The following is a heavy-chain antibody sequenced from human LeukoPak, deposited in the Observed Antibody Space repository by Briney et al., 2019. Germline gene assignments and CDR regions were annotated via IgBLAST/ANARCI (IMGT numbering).Heavy chain of an antibody. D-gene: IGHD6-13*01. CDR1: GYKLTSHG. Sequence: GASVKVSCKSSGYKLTSHGISWVRQAPGQGLEWMGWIGPYNGNTNYAQKLQGRVTMTTDTSTSTAYMELRSLRSDDTAVYYCAREPGPYSSSSGDYWGQGTLVTVSS. CDR2: IGPYNGNT. CDR3: AREPGPYSSSSGDY. V-gene: IGHV1-18*01. J-gene: IGHJ4*02.